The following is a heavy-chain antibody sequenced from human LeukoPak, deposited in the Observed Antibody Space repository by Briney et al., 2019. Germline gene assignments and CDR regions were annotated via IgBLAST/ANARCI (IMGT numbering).Heavy chain of an antibody. D-gene: IGHD6-13*01. V-gene: IGHV1-69*04. J-gene: IGHJ4*02. CDR3: ARDVMNSSSWYFDY. CDR1: GGTFSSYA. Sequence: GSSVKVSCKASGGTFSSYAISWVRQAPGQGLEWMGRIIPILGIANYAQKFQGRVTITADKSTSTAYMELSSLRSEDTAVYYCARDVMNSSSWYFDYWGQGTLVTVSS. CDR2: IIPILGIA.